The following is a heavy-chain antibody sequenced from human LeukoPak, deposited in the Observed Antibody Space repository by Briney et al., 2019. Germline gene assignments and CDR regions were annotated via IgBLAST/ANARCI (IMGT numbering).Heavy chain of an antibody. CDR1: GFTVSSNY. D-gene: IGHD4-23*01. CDR2: IDSGGST. J-gene: IGHJ6*03. CDR3: ARSTVVTGRYYYYYMDV. V-gene: IGHV3-53*01. Sequence: PGGSLRLSCAASGFTVSSNYMSWVRQAPRKGLEWVSVIDSGGSTYYADSVKGRFTISRDNSRNTLYLQMNSLRAEDTAVYYCARSTVVTGRYYYYYMDVWGKGTTVTVSS.